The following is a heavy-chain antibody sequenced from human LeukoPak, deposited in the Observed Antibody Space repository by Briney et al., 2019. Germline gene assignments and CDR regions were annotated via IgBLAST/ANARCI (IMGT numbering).Heavy chain of an antibody. V-gene: IGHV3-21*01. J-gene: IGHJ4*02. Sequence: GGSLRLSCAASGFTFGGSAMSWVRQAPGKGLEWVSSISSSSSYIYYADSVKGRFTISRDNAKNSLYLQMNSLRAEDTAVYYCARDPEWYVDPSGWGQGTLVTVSS. CDR2: ISSSSSYI. D-gene: IGHD3-3*01. CDR3: ARDPEWYVDPSG. CDR1: GFTFGGSA.